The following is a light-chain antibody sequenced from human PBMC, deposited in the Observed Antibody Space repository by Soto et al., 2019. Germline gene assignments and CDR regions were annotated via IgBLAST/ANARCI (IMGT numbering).Light chain of an antibody. Sequence: DIQMTQSPSSLSESVGDRVNITCRASQSISSYLNWYQQKPGKAPKLLVYAASRLQSGVPSRFSGTGSGTEFTLTISSLQPEDFATYYCQQSLRAPCTFGPGNKLDIK. CDR3: QQSLRAPCT. V-gene: IGKV1-39*01. CDR1: QSISSY. J-gene: IGKJ3*01. CDR2: AAS.